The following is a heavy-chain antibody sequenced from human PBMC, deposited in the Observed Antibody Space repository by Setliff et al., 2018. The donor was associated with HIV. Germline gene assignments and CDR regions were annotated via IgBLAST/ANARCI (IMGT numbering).Heavy chain of an antibody. CDR1: GASIPSHY. Sequence: SETLSLTCTVSGASIPSHYWSWIRQSPGRELEWIGYIYSTGRTNYNPSLQSRVSISMDASKNEFSLKVTSVTPADTAVYYCAKGSGFYGDYTFDYWGQGNLVTVSS. J-gene: IGHJ4*02. CDR3: AKGSGFYGDYTFDY. D-gene: IGHD4-17*01. V-gene: IGHV4-59*11. CDR2: IYSTGRT.